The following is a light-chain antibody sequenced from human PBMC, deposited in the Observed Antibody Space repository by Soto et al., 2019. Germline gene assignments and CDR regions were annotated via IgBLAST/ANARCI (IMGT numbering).Light chain of an antibody. Sequence: SALTQPASVSGSPGQSITISCTGTSSDVGGYNYVSWYQQHPGKAPKLTLYDVSNRPSGVSNRFSGSKSGNTASLTISGLQAEDEANYYCSSYTRSNTLVFGGGTKVTVL. CDR1: SSDVGGYNY. CDR2: DVS. J-gene: IGLJ2*01. CDR3: SSYTRSNTLV. V-gene: IGLV2-14*03.